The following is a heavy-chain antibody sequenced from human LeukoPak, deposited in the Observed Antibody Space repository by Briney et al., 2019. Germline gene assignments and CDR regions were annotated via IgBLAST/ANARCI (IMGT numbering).Heavy chain of an antibody. CDR1: GFPFSNFA. CDR2: ISGSGSST. J-gene: IGHJ4*02. V-gene: IGHV3-23*01. Sequence: GGSLRLSCAASGFPFSNFAMSWVRQAPGKGLEWVSAISGSGSSTHYADSVNGRFTISRDNSKNTLYLQMNSLRAEDTAIFYCAKDLVGATNYWGQGTLVAVSS. D-gene: IGHD1-26*01. CDR3: AKDLVGATNY.